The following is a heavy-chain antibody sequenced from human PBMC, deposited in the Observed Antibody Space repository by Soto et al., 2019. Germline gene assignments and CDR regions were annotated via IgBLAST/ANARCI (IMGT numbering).Heavy chain of an antibody. J-gene: IGHJ6*02. CDR3: ARVVMINDILTGLPRALETQTPNGMDV. Sequence: PGGSLRLSCAASVFTFSSYGMHLVRQAPGKGLEWVAVIWYDGSNKYYADSVKGRFTISRDNSKNTLYLQMNSLRAEDTAVYYCARVVMINDILTGLPRALETQTPNGMDVWGQGTTVTVSS. V-gene: IGHV3-33*01. D-gene: IGHD3-9*01. CDR1: VFTFSSYG. CDR2: IWYDGSNK.